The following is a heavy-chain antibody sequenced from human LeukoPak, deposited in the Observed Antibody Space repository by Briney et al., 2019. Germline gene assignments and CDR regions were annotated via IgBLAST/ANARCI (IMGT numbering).Heavy chain of an antibody. D-gene: IGHD3-22*01. CDR1: GFTFSSYG. CDR2: IYSGGST. V-gene: IGHV3-53*01. CDR3: ARVAYYYDSSGYGYFDY. J-gene: IGHJ4*02. Sequence: GGSLRLSCAASGFTFSSYGMHWVRQAPGKGLEWVSVIYSGGSTYYADSVKGRFTISRDNSKNTLYLQMNSLRAEDTAVYYCARVAYYYDSSGYGYFDYWGQGTLVTVSS.